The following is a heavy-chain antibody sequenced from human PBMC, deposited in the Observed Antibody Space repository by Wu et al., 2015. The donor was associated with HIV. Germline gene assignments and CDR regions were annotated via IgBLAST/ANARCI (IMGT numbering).Heavy chain of an antibody. CDR1: GATFATLS. V-gene: IGHV1-69*11. CDR3: ARDGGYTYASGGRGAFDI. Sequence: QVQLVQSGAEVKKPGSSVKVSCKASGATFATLSISWVRQAPGQGLEWMGGIIPTLGTANYAQKFQGRVTITADESTSTAYMELSSLRSEDTAVYYCARDGGYTYASGGRGAFDIWGQGTIVTVSS. CDR2: IIPTLGTA. D-gene: IGHD5-18*01. J-gene: IGHJ3*02.